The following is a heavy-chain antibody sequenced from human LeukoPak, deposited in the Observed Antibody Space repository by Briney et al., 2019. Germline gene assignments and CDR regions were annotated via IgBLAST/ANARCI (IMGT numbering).Heavy chain of an antibody. CDR2: INPNSGGT. D-gene: IGHD5-18*01. CDR1: GYTFTGYY. J-gene: IGHJ6*02. Sequence: ASVKVSSKASGYTFTGYYMHWVRQAPGQGLEWMGWINPNSGGTKYAQTFKGRVTMTRDTSISTAYMELSSLRSDDTAVYYCARDGDTYGYYYYGMDVWGQGTTVTVSS. V-gene: IGHV1-2*02. CDR3: ARDGDTYGYYYYGMDV.